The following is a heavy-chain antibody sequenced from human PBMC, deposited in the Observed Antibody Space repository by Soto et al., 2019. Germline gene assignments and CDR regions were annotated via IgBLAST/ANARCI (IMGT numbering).Heavy chain of an antibody. CDR2: MYSGGST. D-gene: IGHD6-13*01. J-gene: IGHJ4*02. Sequence: GSLRLSCAASGFTVSSNYMSWVRQAPGKGLEWVSVMYSGGSTYYADSVKGRFTISRDNSRNTLYLQMNSLRAEDTAVYYCARDPAAAVDYWGQGTLVTVSS. CDR3: ARDPAAAVDY. CDR1: GFTVSSNY. V-gene: IGHV3-53*01.